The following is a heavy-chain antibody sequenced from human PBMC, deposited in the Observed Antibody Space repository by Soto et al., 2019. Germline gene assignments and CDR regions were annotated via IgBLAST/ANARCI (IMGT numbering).Heavy chain of an antibody. CDR2: ISTYNGNT. CDR3: ARDGQTTMVRGVRGGSYNYYGTDV. CDR1: GYTFTSYG. J-gene: IGHJ6*02. Sequence: QVQLVQSGAEVKKPGASVKVSCKASGYTFTSYGISWVRQAPGQGLEWLGWISTYNGNTNYAQKLQGRDTMTTDTAPSTAYRELSSLISDDTAVYYCARDGQTTMVRGVRGGSYNYYGTDVWGQGTTVTVSS. V-gene: IGHV1-18*04. D-gene: IGHD3-10*01.